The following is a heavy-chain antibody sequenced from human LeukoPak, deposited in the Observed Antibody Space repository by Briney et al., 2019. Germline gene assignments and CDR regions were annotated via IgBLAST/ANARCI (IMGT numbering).Heavy chain of an antibody. CDR1: GFTFSSYA. D-gene: IGHD4-17*01. CDR2: SSASGGGT. V-gene: IGHV3-23*01. J-gene: IGHJ4*02. Sequence: GGSLRLSCAASGFTFSSYAMSSVRQAPGKGLEWVSGSSASGGGTYYADSVKGRFTISRDNSKNTLYLQMNSLRAEDTAGYFCAKGGTVTRLGYFDYWGQGALVTVSS. CDR3: AKGGTVTRLGYFDY.